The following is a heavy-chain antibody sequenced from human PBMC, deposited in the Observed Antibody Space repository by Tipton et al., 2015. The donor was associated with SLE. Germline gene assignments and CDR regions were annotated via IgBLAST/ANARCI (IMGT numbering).Heavy chain of an antibody. CDR1: GESFSGYY. Sequence: VQLVQSGPEVKPSETLSLICAVHGESFSGYYWSWIRQPPGKGLEWIGEINHSGSTNYNPSLKSRVTISVDTSKNQFSLKLSSVTAADTAVYYCAKKGDDYGGFQHWGQGTLVTVSS. J-gene: IGHJ1*01. CDR2: INHSGST. CDR3: AKKGDDYGGFQH. D-gene: IGHD4-23*01. V-gene: IGHV4-34*01.